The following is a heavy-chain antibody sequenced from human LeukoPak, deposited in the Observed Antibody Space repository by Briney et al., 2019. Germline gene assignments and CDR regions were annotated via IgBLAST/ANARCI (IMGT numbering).Heavy chain of an antibody. Sequence: ASVKVSCKAFGYTFTSNYMHWVRQAPGQGPEWMGVISPSGGSTTYAQKFQGRVTLTRDMSTTTDYMELRSLTSEDTAVYYCARDHSVGDIAWWFDPWGQGTLVSVSS. CDR1: GYTFTSNY. CDR3: ARDHSVGDIAWWFDP. D-gene: IGHD3-10*01. V-gene: IGHV1-46*01. CDR2: ISPSGGST. J-gene: IGHJ5*02.